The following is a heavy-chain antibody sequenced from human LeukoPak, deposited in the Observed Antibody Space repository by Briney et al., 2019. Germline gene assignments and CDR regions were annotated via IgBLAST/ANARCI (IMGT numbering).Heavy chain of an antibody. J-gene: IGHJ4*02. CDR3: ARALLYYYDSSGFPF. CDR1: GFRFSGYW. V-gene: IGHV3-74*01. CDR2: INSDGSST. D-gene: IGHD3-22*01. Sequence: GGSLRLSCAAAGFRFSGYWVHWVRQVPGKGLVWVSQINSDGSSTSYADFVKGRFTISRDNAKNTLYLQMNSLRVEDTAVYYCARALLYYYDSSGFPFWGRGTLVTVSS.